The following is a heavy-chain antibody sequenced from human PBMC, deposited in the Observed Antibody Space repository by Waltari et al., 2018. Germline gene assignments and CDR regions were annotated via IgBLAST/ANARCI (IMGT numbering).Heavy chain of an antibody. CDR2: ISGSGGST. CDR1: GFTFRSYA. V-gene: IGHV3-23*01. D-gene: IGHD4-17*01. CDR3: ATSTGEVRYGMDV. J-gene: IGHJ6*02. Sequence: EVQLLESGGGLVQPGGSLRLSCAASGFTFRSYAMSWVRQAPGKGLEWVSAISGSGGSTYYADSVKGRFTISRDNSKNTLYLQMNSLRAEDTAVYYCATSTGEVRYGMDVWGQGTTVTVSS.